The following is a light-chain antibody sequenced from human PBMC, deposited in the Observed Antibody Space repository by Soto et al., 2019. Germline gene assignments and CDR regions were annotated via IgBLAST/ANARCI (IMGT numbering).Light chain of an antibody. J-gene: IGKJ4*01. Sequence: EIVLTQSPATLSLSPGERATLSCRASQSVSSYLAWYQQKPGQAPRLLIYDASNWATGIPARFSGRGSGTEFTLTISSLEPEDFAVYYCQQRSNRPPITFGGGTKVEIK. CDR2: DAS. CDR3: QQRSNRPPIT. V-gene: IGKV3-11*01. CDR1: QSVSSY.